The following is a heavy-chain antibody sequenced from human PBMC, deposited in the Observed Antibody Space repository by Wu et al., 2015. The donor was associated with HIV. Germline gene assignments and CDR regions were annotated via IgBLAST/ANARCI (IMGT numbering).Heavy chain of an antibody. V-gene: IGHV1-2*02. Sequence: QVQLVQSGAEVKKPGASVTVSCKSSGSTFNDYHVHWVRQAPGQGLEWMGWINANSGDTNYAQKFHGRVTLTRDTSVSTAFMEVTRLTSDDTGPSIIRAIVLYSYNSGPYRADTWGQGTLVTVSS. CDR3: AIVLYSYNSGPYRADT. D-gene: IGHD5-12*01. CDR2: INANSGDT. J-gene: IGHJ5*02. CDR1: GSTFNDYH.